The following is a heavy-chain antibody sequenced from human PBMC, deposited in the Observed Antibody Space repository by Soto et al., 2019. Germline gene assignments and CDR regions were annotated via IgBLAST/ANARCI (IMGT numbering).Heavy chain of an antibody. CDR2: IVVGSGNT. Sequence: SVKVSCKASGFTFTSSTMQWVRQARGQRLEWIGWIVVGSGNTNFAQKFQERVTITGDMSTSTAYMELSSLRSEDTAVYYCAADTTDWSYFDYWGQETLVTVS. V-gene: IGHV1-58*02. CDR1: GFTFTSST. CDR3: AADTTDWSYFDY. J-gene: IGHJ4*02. D-gene: IGHD3-9*01.